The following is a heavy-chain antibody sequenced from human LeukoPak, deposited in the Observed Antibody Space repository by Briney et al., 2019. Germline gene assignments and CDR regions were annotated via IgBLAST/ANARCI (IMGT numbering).Heavy chain of an antibody. D-gene: IGHD2-2*01. J-gene: IGHJ4*02. CDR2: ISSSSSYI. V-gene: IGHV3-21*01. CDR1: GFTFSSYS. Sequence: PGGSLRLSCAASGFTFSSYSMNWVRQAPGKGLEWVSSISSSSSYIYYADSVKGRFTISRDNAKNSLYLQMNSLRAEDTAVYYCARGDDIVVVPAANTDDYWGQGTLVTVSS. CDR3: ARGDDIVVVPAANTDDY.